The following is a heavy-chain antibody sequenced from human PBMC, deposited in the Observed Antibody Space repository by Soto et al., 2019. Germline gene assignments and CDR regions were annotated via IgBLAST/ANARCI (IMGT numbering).Heavy chain of an antibody. CDR1: GFTFSSYS. V-gene: IGHV3-21*01. CDR3: ARERHAGRRRLRSYYYLDG. Sequence: EVQLVESGGGLVKPGGSLRLSCAASGFTFSSYSMNWVRQAPGKGLEWVSAISSSSSYIYYADSVKGRFTISRDNAKNSLYLQMNSLRAEDTVGYCCARERHAGRRRLRSYYYLDGWGQGTTVPVSS. D-gene: IGHD5-12*01. J-gene: IGHJ6*03. CDR2: ISSSSSYI.